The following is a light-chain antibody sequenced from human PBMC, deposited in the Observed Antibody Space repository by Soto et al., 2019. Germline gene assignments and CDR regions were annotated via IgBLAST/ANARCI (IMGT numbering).Light chain of an antibody. CDR1: SSDIGGYDY. Sequence: QSALTQPASVSGSPGQSITLSCTGTSSDIGGYDYVSWDQRHPGKAPKLIIYDVNNRPSGVSNRLSGSKSGNTASLTISGLQAEDEADYYCTSYASGSSHVVFGGGTKLTVL. CDR2: DVN. CDR3: TSYASGSSHVV. V-gene: IGLV2-14*01. J-gene: IGLJ2*01.